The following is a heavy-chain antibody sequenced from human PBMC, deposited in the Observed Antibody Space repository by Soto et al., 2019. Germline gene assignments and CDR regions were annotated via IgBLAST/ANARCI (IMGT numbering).Heavy chain of an antibody. CDR1: GGTFSSYT. Sequence: QVQLVQSGAEVKKPGSSVKVSCKASGGTFSSYTISWVRQAPGQGLEWMGRIIPILGIANYAQKFQGRVTITADKPTSTAYRELSILRSEDTAVYYCASSYYGSGGYYKGVDYWGQGTLVTVSS. CDR3: ASSYYGSGGYYKGVDY. J-gene: IGHJ4*02. D-gene: IGHD3-10*01. V-gene: IGHV1-69*02. CDR2: IIPILGIA.